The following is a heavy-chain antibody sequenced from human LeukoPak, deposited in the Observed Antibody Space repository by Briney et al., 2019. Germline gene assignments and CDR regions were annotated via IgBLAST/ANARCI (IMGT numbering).Heavy chain of an antibody. CDR1: GYTFTSYG. CDR3: AKGPRRGYSYGYGRDFDY. Sequence: ASVKVSCKAAGYTFTSYGISWVRQAPGQGPEWMGWISGYNGNTRYAQKFQGRVTMTTDTSTSTAYMELRSLRAEDTAVYYCAKGPRRGYSYGYGRDFDYWGQGTLVTVSS. D-gene: IGHD5-18*01. J-gene: IGHJ4*02. V-gene: IGHV1-18*01. CDR2: ISGYNGNT.